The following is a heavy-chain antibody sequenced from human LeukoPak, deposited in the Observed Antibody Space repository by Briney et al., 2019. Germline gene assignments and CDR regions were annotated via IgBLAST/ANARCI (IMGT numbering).Heavy chain of an antibody. J-gene: IGHJ6*02. CDR3: ARGRRYCSSTSCSRGYYYYYGMDV. CDR2: INHSGST. V-gene: IGHV4-34*01. CDR1: GGSFSGYY. Sequence: PSETLSLTCAVYGGSFSGYYWGWIRQPPGKGLEWIGEINHSGSTNYNPSLKSRVTISVDTSKKQFSLKLSSVTAADTAVYYCARGRRYCSSTSCSRGYYYYYGMDVWGQGTTVTVSS. D-gene: IGHD2-2*01.